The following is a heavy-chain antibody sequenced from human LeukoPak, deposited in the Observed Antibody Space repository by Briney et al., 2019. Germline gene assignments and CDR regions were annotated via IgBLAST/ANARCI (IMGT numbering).Heavy chain of an antibody. D-gene: IGHD2-2*01. V-gene: IGHV1-18*01. CDR2: ISAYNGNT. J-gene: IGHJ6*02. Sequence: ASVKVSCKASGYTFTSYGISWVRQAPGQGLEWMGWISAYNGNTNYAQKLQGRVTMTTDTSTSTAYMQLRSLRSDDTAVYYCARDDIVVVPAAGYDYYGMDVWGQGTTVTVSS. CDR3: ARDDIVVVPAAGYDYYGMDV. CDR1: GYTFTSYG.